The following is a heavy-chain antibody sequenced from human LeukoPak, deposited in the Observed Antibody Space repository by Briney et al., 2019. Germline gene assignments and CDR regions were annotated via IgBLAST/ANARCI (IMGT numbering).Heavy chain of an antibody. D-gene: IGHD4-17*01. CDR1: GGSFSGYY. CDR2: INHSGST. J-gene: IGHJ4*02. CDR3: ARVGYGDYFDY. V-gene: IGHV4-34*01. Sequence: PSETLSLTCAVYGGSFSGYYWSWIRQPPGKGLEWIGEINHSGSTNYNPSLKSRVTISVDTSKNQFSLKLSSVTAADTAVYYCARVGYGDYFDYWGQGTLVTVSS.